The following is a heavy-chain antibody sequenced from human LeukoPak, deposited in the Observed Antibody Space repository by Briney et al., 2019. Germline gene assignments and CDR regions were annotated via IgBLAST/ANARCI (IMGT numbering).Heavy chain of an antibody. Sequence: SETLSLTCAVYGGSFSGYYWSWIRQPPGKGLEWIGEINHSGSTNYNPSLKSRVTISVDTSKNQFSLKLSSVTAADTAVYYCARAGTYYYGSGSYFAARYYYYYYMDVWGKGTTVTVSS. D-gene: IGHD3-10*01. V-gene: IGHV4-34*01. CDR1: GGSFSGYY. CDR2: INHSGST. CDR3: ARAGTYYYGSGSYFAARYYYYYYMDV. J-gene: IGHJ6*03.